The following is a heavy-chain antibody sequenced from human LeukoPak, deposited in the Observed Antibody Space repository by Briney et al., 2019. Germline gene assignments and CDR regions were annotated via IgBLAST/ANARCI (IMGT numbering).Heavy chain of an antibody. D-gene: IGHD3-9*01. V-gene: IGHV4-31*03. J-gene: IGHJ4*02. CDR2: IYYSGST. CDR1: GGSIDTSNYY. Sequence: SETLSLTCTVSGGSIDTSNYYWGWIRQHPGKGLEWIGYIYYSGSTYYNPSLKSRVTISVDTSKNQFSLKLSSVTAADTAVYYCARGVSYDILTGYYPYFDYWGQGTLVTVSS. CDR3: ARGVSYDILTGYYPYFDY.